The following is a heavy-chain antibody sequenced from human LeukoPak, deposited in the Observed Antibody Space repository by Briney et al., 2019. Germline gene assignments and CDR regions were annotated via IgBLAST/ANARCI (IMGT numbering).Heavy chain of an antibody. V-gene: IGHV3-30*18. J-gene: IGHJ4*02. D-gene: IGHD3-10*01. CDR3: AKEWIRGVINY. CDR2: MSNDGYNK. CDR1: GFTFNSYG. Sequence: GRSLRLSCAASGFTFNSYGMHWVRQVPGEGLEWVAVMSNDGYNKYYTDSVKGRFTISRDNSKNTLYLQMNSLRAEDTAVYYCAKEWIRGVINYWGQGTLVTVSS.